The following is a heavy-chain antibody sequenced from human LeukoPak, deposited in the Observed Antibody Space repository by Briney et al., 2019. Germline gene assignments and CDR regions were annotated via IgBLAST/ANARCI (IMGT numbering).Heavy chain of an antibody. J-gene: IGHJ4*02. CDR3: ARSPPYSSSSYWADY. D-gene: IGHD6-6*01. CDR1: GFTFSGST. Sequence: GGSLRLSCAASGFTFSGSTMNWVRQAPGKGLEWVAGISFDTSNKYYADSVKGRFTISRDNSKNTLYLQMNSLRAEDTAVYYCARSPPYSSSSYWADYWGQGTLVTVSS. CDR2: ISFDTSNK. V-gene: IGHV3-30*03.